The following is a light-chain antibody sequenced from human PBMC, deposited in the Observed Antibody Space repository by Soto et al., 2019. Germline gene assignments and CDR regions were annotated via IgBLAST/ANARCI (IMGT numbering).Light chain of an antibody. Sequence: DIVMTQSPLSLPVTPGEPASISCRSSQSLQHANGWDYLAWDVQKPGQSPVILIYLASNRASGVPVRFGGSGSGTDFTLKINRVEAEDVGIYYCMQALQTATFGQGTRVEIK. CDR3: MQALQTAT. CDR1: QSLQHANGWDY. CDR2: LAS. J-gene: IGKJ1*01. V-gene: IGKV2-28*01.